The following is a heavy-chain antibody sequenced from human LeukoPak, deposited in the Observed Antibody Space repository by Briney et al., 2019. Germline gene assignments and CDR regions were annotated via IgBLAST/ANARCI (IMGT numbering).Heavy chain of an antibody. CDR2: IYYSGST. V-gene: IGHV4-59*01. J-gene: IGHJ5*02. Sequence: SETLSLTCTVSGGSISSYYWSWIRQPPGKGLEWIGYIYYSGSTNYSPSLKSRVTISVDTSKNQFSLKLSSVTAADTAVYYCARGGPITAGAVPNWFDPWGQGTLVTVSS. CDR1: GGSISSYY. D-gene: IGHD6-19*01. CDR3: ARGGPITAGAVPNWFDP.